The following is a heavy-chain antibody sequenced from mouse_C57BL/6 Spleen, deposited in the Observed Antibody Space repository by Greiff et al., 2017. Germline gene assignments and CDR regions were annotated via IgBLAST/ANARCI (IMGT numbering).Heavy chain of an antibody. J-gene: IGHJ4*01. V-gene: IGHV1-26*01. CDR2: INPNNGGT. CDR3: AREKNHMDY. Sequence: EVQLQQSGPELVKPGASVKISCKASGYTFTDYYMNWVKQSHGKSLEWIGDINPNNGGTSYNQKFKGKATLTVDKSSSTAYMELRSLTSEDSAVYYCAREKNHMDYWGQGTSVTVSS. CDR1: GYTFTDYY.